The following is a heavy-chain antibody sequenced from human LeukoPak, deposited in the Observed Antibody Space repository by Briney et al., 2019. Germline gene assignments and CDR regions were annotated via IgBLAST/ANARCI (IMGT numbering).Heavy chain of an antibody. CDR2: NYYSGST. CDR1: GGSISSSSYY. CDR3: ARELFSRVAVAGTPVDAFDI. Sequence: SETLSLTCTVSGGSISSSSYYWGWIRQPPGKGLEWIVSNYYSGSTYYNPSLKSRVTISVDTSKNQFSLKLSSVTAADTAVYYCARELFSRVAVAGTPVDAFDIWGQGTMVTVSS. J-gene: IGHJ3*02. D-gene: IGHD6-19*01. V-gene: IGHV4-39*02.